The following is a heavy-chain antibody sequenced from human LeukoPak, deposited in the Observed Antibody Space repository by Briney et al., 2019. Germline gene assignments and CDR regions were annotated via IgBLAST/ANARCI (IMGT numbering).Heavy chain of an antibody. CDR1: GGSISSSSYY. CDR2: IYYSGST. Sequence: SETLSLTCTVSGGSISSSSYYWGWIRQPPGKGLEWIGSIYYSGSTYYNPSLKSRVTISVDTSKNRFSLKLSSVTAADTAVYYCARRLRGVTFGNWFDPWGQGTLVTVSS. D-gene: IGHD3-10*01. V-gene: IGHV4-39*01. J-gene: IGHJ5*02. CDR3: ARRLRGVTFGNWFDP.